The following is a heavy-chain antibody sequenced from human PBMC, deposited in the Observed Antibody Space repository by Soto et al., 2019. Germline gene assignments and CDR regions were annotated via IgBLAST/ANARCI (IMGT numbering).Heavy chain of an antibody. CDR2: ISAYNGNT. D-gene: IGHD3-3*01. CDR1: GYTFTSYG. Sequence: GASVKVSCTASGYTFTSYGISWVRQATGQGLEWMGWISAYNGNTNYAQRLQGRVTMTTDTSTSTAYMELRSLRSDDTAVYYCAILAGYDFWSGPDYWGQGTLVTVSS. CDR3: AILAGYDFWSGPDY. J-gene: IGHJ4*02. V-gene: IGHV1-18*01.